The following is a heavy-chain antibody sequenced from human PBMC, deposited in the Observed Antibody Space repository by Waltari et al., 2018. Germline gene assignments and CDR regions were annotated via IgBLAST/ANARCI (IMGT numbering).Heavy chain of an antibody. CDR3: ARGGFLRPRFMDV. Sequence: QVQLQQWGAGTGLLKPSETLSLTCAILGDSLRGYFWTWIRQSPGRGPEWIGDIRESGGTNYNPSLKSRLTISIDTSKNQFFLRLTSLSAADTAVYYCARGGFLRPRFMDVWSRGTMVSVSS. J-gene: IGHJ6*03. CDR1: GDSLRGYF. D-gene: IGHD3-3*01. CDR2: IRESGGT. V-gene: IGHV4-34*02.